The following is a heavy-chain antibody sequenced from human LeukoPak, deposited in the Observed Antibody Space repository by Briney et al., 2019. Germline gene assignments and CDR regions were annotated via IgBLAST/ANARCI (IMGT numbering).Heavy chain of an antibody. V-gene: IGHV4-34*01. CDR3: AYWGGDWYSADY. CDR1: GGSFSGYY. Sequence: PSETLSLTCAVYGGSFSGYYWSWIRQPPGKGLEWIGEIYHSGSTNYNPSLKSRVTISVDTSKNQFSLMLNSVTAADTAVYYCAYWGGDWYSADYWGQGTLVTVSS. J-gene: IGHJ4*02. CDR2: IYHSGST. D-gene: IGHD2-21*02.